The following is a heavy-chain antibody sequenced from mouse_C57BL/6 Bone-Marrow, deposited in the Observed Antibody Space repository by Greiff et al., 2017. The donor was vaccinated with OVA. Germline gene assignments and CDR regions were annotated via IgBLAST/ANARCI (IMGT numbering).Heavy chain of an antibody. Sequence: VQLQQSGPELVKPGASVKIPCKASGYTFTDYNMDWVKQSHGKSLEWIGDINPNNGGTIYNQKFKGKATLTVDKSSSTAYMELRSLTSEDTAVYYCARSVYYGSSWDFDYWGQGTTLTVSS. V-gene: IGHV1-18*01. J-gene: IGHJ2*01. CDR3: ARSVYYGSSWDFDY. CDR2: INPNNGGT. CDR1: GYTFTDYN. D-gene: IGHD1-1*01.